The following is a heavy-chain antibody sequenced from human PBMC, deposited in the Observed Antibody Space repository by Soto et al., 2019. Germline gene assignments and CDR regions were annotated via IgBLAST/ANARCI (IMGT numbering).Heavy chain of an antibody. CDR2: ISSSSTTI. CDR1: GFTFSTFG. Sequence: GGSLRLSCAASGFTFSTFGMNWVRQAPGKGLEWISYISSSSTTIFYGGSVEGRFTVSRGNAENSLYLQMNSLRDEDTAVYYCARDKGGEVIGLNWFDPWGHGTLVTVSS. V-gene: IGHV3-48*02. CDR3: ARDKGGEVIGLNWFDP. D-gene: IGHD2-21*01. J-gene: IGHJ5*02.